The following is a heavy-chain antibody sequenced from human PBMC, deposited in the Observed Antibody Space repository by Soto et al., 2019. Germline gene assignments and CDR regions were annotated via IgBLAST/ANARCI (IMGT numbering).Heavy chain of an antibody. CDR2: IFSSGRC. J-gene: IGHJ6*01. Sequence: SETLSLTCTLSGGSISTSSYYWGWIRQPPVIGLEWIWSIFSSGRCSYNPSLKSRVTLSLDTSKNKFSLKLTSVTAADTAVYYFDCIFCGGYNYGFYYYGMEVWGQGTTV. D-gene: IGHD5-18*01. CDR1: GGSISTSSYY. CDR3: DCIFCGGYNYGFYYYGMEV. V-gene: IGHV4-39*01.